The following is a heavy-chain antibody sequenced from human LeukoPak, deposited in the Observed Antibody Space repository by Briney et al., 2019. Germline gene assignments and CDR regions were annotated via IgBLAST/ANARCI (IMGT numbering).Heavy chain of an antibody. CDR3: ARDSDWLLYFDY. J-gene: IGHJ4*02. D-gene: IGHD3-9*01. CDR2: ISYDGSNK. V-gene: IGHV3-30-3*01. Sequence: PGGSLRLSCAASGFTFSSYAMHWVRQAPGKGLEWVAVISYDGSNKYYVDSVKGRFTISRDNSKNALYLQMNSLRAEDTAVYYCARDSDWLLYFDYRGQGTLVTVSS. CDR1: GFTFSSYA.